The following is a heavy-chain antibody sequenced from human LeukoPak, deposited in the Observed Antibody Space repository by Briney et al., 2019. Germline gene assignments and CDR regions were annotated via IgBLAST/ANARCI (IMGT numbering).Heavy chain of an antibody. CDR3: ARVAVVTRSPWSWGPKKIGQEVNGVDP. Sequence: VAPAPRKRRDWMGRISAYDRNTNYAQTFRGRVTMTTDTSTSTAYMELASLRSDDTAVYYCARVAVVTRSPWSWGPKKIGQEVNGVDPWGQGTLVIVSS. CDR2: ISAYDRNT. D-gene: IGHD2-21*02. J-gene: IGHJ5*02. V-gene: IGHV1-18*01.